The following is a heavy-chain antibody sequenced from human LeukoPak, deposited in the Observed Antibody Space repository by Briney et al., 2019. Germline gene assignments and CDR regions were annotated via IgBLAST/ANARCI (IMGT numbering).Heavy chain of an antibody. CDR2: INPTGGST. CDR3: ARDNSVGDNAWWFDP. Sequence: ASVKVSCKASGYTFTGYYMHWVRQAPGQGLEWMGLINPTGGSTGYAQKFQGRVTMTRDMSTSTDYMELSSLRSEGTAIYYCARDNSVGDNAWWFDPWGQGTLVTVSS. CDR1: GYTFTGYY. V-gene: IGHV1-46*01. D-gene: IGHD1-26*01. J-gene: IGHJ5*02.